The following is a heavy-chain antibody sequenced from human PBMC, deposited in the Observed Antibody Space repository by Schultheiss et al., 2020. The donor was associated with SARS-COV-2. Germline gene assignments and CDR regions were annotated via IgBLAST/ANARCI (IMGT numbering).Heavy chain of an antibody. D-gene: IGHD1-26*01. CDR1: GFTVSSNY. J-gene: IGHJ6*02. CDR3: ARDSLVGATAGRYYYGMDV. Sequence: GGSLRLSCAASGFTVSSNYMSWVRQAPGKGLEWVSAISGSGGSTYYADSVKGRFTISRDNSKNTLYLQMNSLRAEDTAVYYCARDSLVGATAGRYYYGMDVWGQGTTVTVSS. V-gene: IGHV3-53*05. CDR2: ISGSGGST.